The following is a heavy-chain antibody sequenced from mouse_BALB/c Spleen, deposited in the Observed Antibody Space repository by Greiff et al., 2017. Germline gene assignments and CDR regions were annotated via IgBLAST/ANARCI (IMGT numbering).Heavy chain of an antibody. D-gene: IGHD2-4*01. CDR2: IYPGNVNT. Sequence: QVQLQQSGPELVKPGASVRISCKASGYTFTSYYIHWVKQRPGQGLEWIGWIYPGNVNTKYNEKFKGKATLTADKSSSTAYMQLSSLTSEDSAVYFCARPTMITTGYYFDYWGQGTTLTVSS. CDR3: ARPTMITTGYYFDY. J-gene: IGHJ2*01. CDR1: GYTFTSYY. V-gene: IGHV1S56*01.